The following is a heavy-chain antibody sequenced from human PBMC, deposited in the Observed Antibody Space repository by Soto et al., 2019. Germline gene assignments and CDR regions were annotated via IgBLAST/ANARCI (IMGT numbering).Heavy chain of an antibody. Sequence: QVQLVESGGGVVQPGRSLRLSCAASGFTFSNYAMHWVRQAPGKGLEWVTIISYDGSNKYYADSVKGRFTISRDNSKNTLYLQMNSLRAEDTAVYYCARCGLRFLEWLAYGMDVWGQGTTVTVSS. CDR2: ISYDGSNK. J-gene: IGHJ6*02. CDR3: ARCGLRFLEWLAYGMDV. D-gene: IGHD3-3*01. CDR1: GFTFSNYA. V-gene: IGHV3-30-3*01.